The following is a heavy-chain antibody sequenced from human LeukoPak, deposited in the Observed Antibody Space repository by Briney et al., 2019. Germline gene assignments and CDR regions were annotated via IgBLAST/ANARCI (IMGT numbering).Heavy chain of an antibody. D-gene: IGHD6-13*01. J-gene: IGHJ5*02. Sequence: PSETLSLTCTVSGGSISSSSYYWGWIRQPPGKGLEWIGRIYTSGNTNYNPSLKSRVTMSVDTSKNQFSLKVSSVTAADTAVYYCARDLPPLTLAAAPTNWFDPWGQGTLVTVSS. CDR2: IYTSGNT. V-gene: IGHV4-39*07. CDR1: GGSISSSSYY. CDR3: ARDLPPLTLAAAPTNWFDP.